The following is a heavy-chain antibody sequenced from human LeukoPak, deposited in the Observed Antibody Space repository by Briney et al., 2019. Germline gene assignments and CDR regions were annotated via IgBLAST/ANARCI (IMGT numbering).Heavy chain of an antibody. CDR1: GFIFSYYS. CDR3: ARSEFEAFDM. J-gene: IGHJ3*02. Sequence: GGSLRLSCAASGFIFSYYSMNWVRQAPGKRLEWVSSINSNSNYMSYADSVKGRFTISRDNAKNSLYLQMTSLRAEDTAVYYCARSEFEAFDMWGQGTMVTVSS. V-gene: IGHV3-21*01. D-gene: IGHD3-10*01. CDR2: INSNSNYM.